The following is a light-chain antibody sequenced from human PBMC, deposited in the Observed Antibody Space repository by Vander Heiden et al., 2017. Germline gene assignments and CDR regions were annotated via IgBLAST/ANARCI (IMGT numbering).Light chain of an antibody. CDR1: QSISSY. CDR3: QQSYSTPPWT. J-gene: IGKJ1*01. CDR2: AAS. Sequence: IQTTQSRSSLSASVGDRVTITCRASQSISSYLNWYQQKPGKAPKFLIYAASTLQSGVPSRFSGSGSGTDFTLTISSLQPEDFATYYCQQSYSTPPWTFGQGTKVEIK. V-gene: IGKV1-39*01.